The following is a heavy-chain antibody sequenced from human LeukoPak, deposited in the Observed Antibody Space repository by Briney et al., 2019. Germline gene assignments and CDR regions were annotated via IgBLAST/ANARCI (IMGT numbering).Heavy chain of an antibody. Sequence: ASVKVSCKASGYTFTSYYMHWVRQAPGQGLEWMGIINPSGGSTSYAQKFQGRVTMTRDTSTSTVYMELSSLRSEDTAVYYCARANPDYCGSGSYYTPPDYWGQGTLVTVSS. CDR1: GYTFTSYY. CDR3: ARANPDYCGSGSYYTPPDY. V-gene: IGHV1-46*01. J-gene: IGHJ4*02. CDR2: INPSGGST. D-gene: IGHD3-10*01.